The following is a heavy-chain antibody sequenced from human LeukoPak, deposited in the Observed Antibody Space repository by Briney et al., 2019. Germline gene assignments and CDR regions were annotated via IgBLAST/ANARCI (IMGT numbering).Heavy chain of an antibody. V-gene: IGHV3-49*03. CDR1: GFTFSSYG. D-gene: IGHD6-19*01. CDR3: TRAPDVYSSGRGPPFY. J-gene: IGHJ4*02. Sequence: GGSLRLSCAASGFTFSSYGMSWFRQAPGKGLEWVGFIRSKAYGGTTEYAASVKGRFTISRDDSKSIAYLQMNSLKTEDTAVYYCTRAPDVYSSGRGPPFYWGQGTLVTVSS. CDR2: IRSKAYGGTT.